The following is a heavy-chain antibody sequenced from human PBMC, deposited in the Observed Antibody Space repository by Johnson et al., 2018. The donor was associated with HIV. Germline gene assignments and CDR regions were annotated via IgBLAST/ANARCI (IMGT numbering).Heavy chain of an antibody. J-gene: IGHJ3*02. Sequence: MLLVESGGGLVQSGGSLRLSCAASGITVNTNYMSWVRRAPGKGLEWVSVIFSVGNTYYADSVKGRFTISRDNSNNTLYLQMNSLRAEDTAVYYCAKERSWAFDIWGQGTMVTVS. D-gene: IGHD7-27*01. CDR3: AKERSWAFDI. V-gene: IGHV3-66*02. CDR1: GITVNTNY. CDR2: IFSVGNT.